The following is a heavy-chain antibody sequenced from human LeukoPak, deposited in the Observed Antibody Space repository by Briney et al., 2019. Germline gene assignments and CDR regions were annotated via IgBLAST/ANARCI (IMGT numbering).Heavy chain of an antibody. D-gene: IGHD5-18*01. Sequence: GGSLRLSCAASGFTFRDYYMSWIRQAPGKGLEWVSYISSSGDSIYFTDSVKGRFTVSRDNAKKSLYLQMNSLRVEDTAVYYCARRSGYSYMDWGQGTLVTVSS. J-gene: IGHJ4*02. CDR3: ARRSGYSYMD. CDR1: GFTFRDYY. V-gene: IGHV3-11*01. CDR2: ISSSGDSI.